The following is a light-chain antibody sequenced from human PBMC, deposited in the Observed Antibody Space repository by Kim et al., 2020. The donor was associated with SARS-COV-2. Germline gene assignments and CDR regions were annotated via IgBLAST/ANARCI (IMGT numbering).Light chain of an antibody. V-gene: IGKV3-15*01. J-gene: IGKJ4*01. CDR1: QSVSSN. Sequence: EVVMTQSPATLSVSPGERATLSCRASQSVSSNLAWYQQKPGQAPRLLIYGASTRATTIPARFSGSGSGTEFTLTISSLQSEDFAIYYCQQYNNWPPLTFGGGPRWRS. CDR3: QQYNNWPPLT. CDR2: GAS.